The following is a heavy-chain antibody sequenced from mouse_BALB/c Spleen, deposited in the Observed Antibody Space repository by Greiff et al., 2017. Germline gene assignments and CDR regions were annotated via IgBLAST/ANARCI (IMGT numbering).Heavy chain of an antibody. V-gene: IGHV1-31*01. CDR1: GYSFTGYY. Sequence: VQLKQSGPELVKPGASVKISCKASGYSFTGYYMHWVKQSHVKSLEWIGRINPYNGATSYNQNFKDKASLTVDKSSSTAYMELHSLTSEDSAVYYCARGYRYDGENAMDYWGQGTSVTVSS. J-gene: IGHJ4*01. CDR3: ARGYRYDGENAMDY. D-gene: IGHD2-14*01. CDR2: INPYNGAT.